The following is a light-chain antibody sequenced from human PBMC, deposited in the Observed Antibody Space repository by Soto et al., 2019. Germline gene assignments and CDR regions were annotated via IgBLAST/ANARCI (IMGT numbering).Light chain of an antibody. CDR3: QHRSNWPPT. CDR2: GGS. CDR1: QSVSSN. J-gene: IGKJ5*01. Sequence: DIVLTQSPGTLSLSPGERATLSCRASQSVSSNHLAWYQQKPGQAPRLLIYGGSSRATGIPARYSGSGSGTDFNLTISNLEPEDFAVYYCQHRSNWPPTFGQGTRLEIK. V-gene: IGKV3-11*01.